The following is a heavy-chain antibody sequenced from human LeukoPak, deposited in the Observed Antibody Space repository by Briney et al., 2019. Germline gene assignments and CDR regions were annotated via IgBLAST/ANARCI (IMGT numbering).Heavy chain of an antibody. CDR1: GGSISSYY. J-gene: IGHJ4*02. Sequence: SETLSLTCTVSGGSISSYYWSWIRQPPGKGLEWIGYIYYSGSTNYNPSLKSRVTISVDTSKNQFSLKLSSVTAADTAVFFCARWYYDSSGYRYFDYWGQGTLVTVSS. D-gene: IGHD3-22*01. CDR2: IYYSGST. V-gene: IGHV4-59*01. CDR3: ARWYYDSSGYRYFDY.